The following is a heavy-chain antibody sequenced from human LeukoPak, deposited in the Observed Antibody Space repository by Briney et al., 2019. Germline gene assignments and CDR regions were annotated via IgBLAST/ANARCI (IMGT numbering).Heavy chain of an antibody. J-gene: IGHJ2*01. CDR1: GYTFTGYY. CDR2: INPNSGGT. CDR3: ARAPNYGAEGAFDL. V-gene: IGHV1-2*02. D-gene: IGHD3-10*01. Sequence: AASVEVSCKASGYTFTGYYMHWVRQAPGQGLEWMGWINPNSGGTNYAQKFQGRVTMTRDTSISTAYMELSRLRSDDTAVYYCARAPNYGAEGAFDLWGRGTLVTVSS.